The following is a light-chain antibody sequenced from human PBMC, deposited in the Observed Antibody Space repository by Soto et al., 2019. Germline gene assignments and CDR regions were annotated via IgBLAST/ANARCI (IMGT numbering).Light chain of an antibody. J-gene: IGKJ5*01. CDR2: DTS. CDR1: QSVSIY. Sequence: ETVLTQSPTTLSLSPGSRSTLSCRASQSVSIYLASYQQKPGQAPRLLIYDTSKRAPGIPARFSGSGSATDFTLPISSLQPPDFAAYYCQQRSNWHTITFGQGTRLEIK. V-gene: IGKV3-11*01. CDR3: QQRSNWHTIT.